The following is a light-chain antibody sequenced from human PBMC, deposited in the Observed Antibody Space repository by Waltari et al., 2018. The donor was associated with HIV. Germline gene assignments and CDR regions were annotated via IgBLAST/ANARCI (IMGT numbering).Light chain of an antibody. CDR3: QQYETYYT. V-gene: IGKV1-5*03. CDR1: QNIGTS. CDR2: QAS. Sequence: DIRMTQTPSPLSAAVRATVTITCRASQNIGTSLAWYQQKSGKAPALLIYQASTLQNGVSSRFSGSGSGTEFTLTITSLQRDDFATYFCQQYETYYTFGQGSRLEMK. J-gene: IGKJ2*01.